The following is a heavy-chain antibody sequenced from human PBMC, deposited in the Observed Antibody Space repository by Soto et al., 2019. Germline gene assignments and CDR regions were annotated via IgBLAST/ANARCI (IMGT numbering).Heavy chain of an antibody. Sequence: SETLSLTCTVSGGSISSYYWSWIRQPPGKGLEWIGYIYYSGSTNYNPSLKSRVTISVDTSKNQFSLKLSSVTAADTAVYYCARDQRGRGRYSSSASIDPWGQGTLVTVSS. V-gene: IGHV4-59*01. D-gene: IGHD6-6*01. CDR1: GGSISSYY. CDR3: ARDQRGRGRYSSSASIDP. J-gene: IGHJ5*02. CDR2: IYYSGST.